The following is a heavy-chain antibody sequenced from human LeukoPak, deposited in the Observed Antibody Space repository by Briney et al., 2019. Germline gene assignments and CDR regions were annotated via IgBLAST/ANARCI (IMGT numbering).Heavy chain of an antibody. D-gene: IGHD3-10*01. CDR1: GGSFSGYY. V-gene: IGHV4-59*08. J-gene: IGHJ4*02. Sequence: SETLSLTCAVYGGSFSGYYWSWIRQPPGKGLKWIGYIYYSGSTNYNPSLKSRVTISVDTSKNQFSLKLSSVTAADTAVYYCASYGSGNVIDYWGQGTLVTVSS. CDR2: IYYSGST. CDR3: ASYGSGNVIDY.